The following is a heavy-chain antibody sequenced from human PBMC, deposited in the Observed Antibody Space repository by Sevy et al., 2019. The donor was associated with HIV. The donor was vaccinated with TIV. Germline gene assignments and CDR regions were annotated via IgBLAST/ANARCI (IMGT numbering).Heavy chain of an antibody. CDR3: ANGPPGHCSGGSCPGADYYDGMDV. CDR2: ISGRGGST. V-gene: IGHV3-23*01. CDR1: GLTLSSYA. D-gene: IGHD2-15*01. J-gene: IGHJ6*02. Sequence: GGSLRLSCADSGLTLSSYAMNWVRQAPGKGLEWVSAISGRGGSTYYGDSVEGRFTISRDKSKNTLYLQMNSLRAEDTAVNYCANGPPGHCSGGSCPGADYYDGMDVWGQGTTVTVSS.